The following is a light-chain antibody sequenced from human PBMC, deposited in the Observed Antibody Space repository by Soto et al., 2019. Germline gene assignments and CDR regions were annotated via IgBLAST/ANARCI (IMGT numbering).Light chain of an antibody. J-gene: IGLJ2*01. CDR3: QTWGTGIHVV. CDR2: LNSDGSH. CDR1: SGHSSYA. Sequence: QSVLTQSPSASASLGASVKLTCTLSSGHSSYAIAWHQQQPGKGPRYLMKLNSDGSHSKGDGIPDRFSGSSSGAERYLTISSLQSEDEADYYCQTWGTGIHVVFGGGIKLTVL. V-gene: IGLV4-69*01.